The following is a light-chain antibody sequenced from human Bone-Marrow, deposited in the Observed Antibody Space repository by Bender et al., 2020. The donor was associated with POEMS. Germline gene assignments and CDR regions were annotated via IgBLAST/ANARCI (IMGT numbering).Light chain of an antibody. CDR3: AAWEDSLNGWV. Sequence: QSALTQPRSVSGSPGQSVTISCTGTSSDVGGYNYVSWFQQHPAKAPKLMIYDVSHRPSGVSTRFSGSKSGTSASLAISGLQSEDEADYYCAAWEDSLNGWVFGGGTKLTVL. CDR1: SSDVGGYNY. J-gene: IGLJ3*02. V-gene: IGLV2-11*01. CDR2: DVS.